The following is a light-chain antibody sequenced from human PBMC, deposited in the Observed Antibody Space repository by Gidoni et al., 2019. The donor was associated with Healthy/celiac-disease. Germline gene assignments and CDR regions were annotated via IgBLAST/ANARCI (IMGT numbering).Light chain of an antibody. CDR1: QSVSSN. CDR2: GAS. Sequence: IVMTQSPATLSVPPGERATLSCRASQSVSSNLAWYQQKPGQAPRLLIYGASTRATGIPARFSGSGSGTEFTLTISSLQSEDFAVYYCQQYNNWPWTFGQGTKVEIK. CDR3: QQYNNWPWT. J-gene: IGKJ1*01. V-gene: IGKV3-15*01.